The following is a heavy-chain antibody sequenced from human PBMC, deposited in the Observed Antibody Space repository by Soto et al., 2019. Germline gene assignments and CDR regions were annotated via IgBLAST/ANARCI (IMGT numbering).Heavy chain of an antibody. V-gene: IGHV4-59*08. D-gene: IGHD4-17*01. J-gene: IGHJ4*02. CDR1: GGSISSYY. CDR3: ARRGGGDYLFDS. CDR2: IYHSGST. Sequence: SETLSLTCTVSGGSISSYYWSWIRQPPGKGLEWIGSIYHSGSTYCNPSLKSRVTISVDTSKNQFSLKLTSITAADTAIYFCARRGGGDYLFDSWGQGILVTVSS.